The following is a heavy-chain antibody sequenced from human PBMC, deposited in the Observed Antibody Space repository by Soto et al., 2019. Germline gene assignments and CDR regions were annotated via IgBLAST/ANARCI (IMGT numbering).Heavy chain of an antibody. CDR3: SREPRYSSGWYGRPYYFYF. D-gene: IGHD6-19*01. V-gene: IGHV3-7*03. J-gene: IGHJ4*02. CDR1: GFTFSSYW. Sequence: EVQLVESGGGLVQPGGSLRLSCAASGFTFSSYWMSWVRQAPGKGLEWVANIKQDGSEKYYVDSVKGRFTISRDNANNPLYLQEHSLRADDTAVYYSSREPRYSSGWYGRPYYFYFWCERNLVTVSS. CDR2: IKQDGSEK.